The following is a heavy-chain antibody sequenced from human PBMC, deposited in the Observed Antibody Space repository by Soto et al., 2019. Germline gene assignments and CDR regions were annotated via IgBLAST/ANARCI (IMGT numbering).Heavy chain of an antibody. CDR1: GFTFSSYA. D-gene: IGHD3-10*01. V-gene: IGHV3-23*01. J-gene: IGHJ6*02. CDR2: ISGSGGNT. Sequence: EVQLLESGGGLVQPGGSLRLSCAASGFTFSSYAMSWVRQAPGKGLEWVSAISGSGGNTYYADSVKGRFTISRDNSKNTLYLQMNSLRAEDTAVYYCAKTFSGLPEEDDYYYYGMDVWGQGTTVTVSS. CDR3: AKTFSGLPEEDDYYYYGMDV.